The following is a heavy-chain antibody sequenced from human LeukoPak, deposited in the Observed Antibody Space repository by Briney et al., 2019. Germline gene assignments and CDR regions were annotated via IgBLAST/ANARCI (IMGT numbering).Heavy chain of an antibody. Sequence: GSLSLSCAASGFTFSSYAMHWVRPAPGKGLEWVAVISYDGSNKYYADSVKGRFTISRDNSKNTLYLQMNSLRAEDTAVHYCARDRDVVVPAAMTGWFDPWGQGTLVTVSS. V-gene: IGHV3-30*04. CDR3: ARDRDVVVPAAMTGWFDP. J-gene: IGHJ5*02. CDR2: ISYDGSNK. CDR1: GFTFSSYA. D-gene: IGHD2-2*01.